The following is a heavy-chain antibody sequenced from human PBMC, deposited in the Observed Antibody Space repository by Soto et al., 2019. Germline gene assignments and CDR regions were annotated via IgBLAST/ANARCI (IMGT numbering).Heavy chain of an antibody. CDR1: GLTFSNYA. CDR2: MSGSSSTT. D-gene: IGHD1-7*01. J-gene: IGHJ4*02. Sequence: VGSLRLSCATSGLTFSNYAMSWVRQAPGGGLEWVSSMSGSSSTTYYADSVRGRFTISRDRSKNTLYLQMSSLRAEDTALYYCAKNQERELPRVIDFWGQGTLVTVSS. V-gene: IGHV3-23*01. CDR3: AKNQERELPRVIDF.